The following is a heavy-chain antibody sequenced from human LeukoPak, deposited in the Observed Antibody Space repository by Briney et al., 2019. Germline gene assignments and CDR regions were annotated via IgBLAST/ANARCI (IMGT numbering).Heavy chain of an antibody. V-gene: IGHV3-7*01. CDR2: IKQDGSEK. J-gene: IGHJ4*02. D-gene: IGHD2-15*01. CDR3: ATLSVVQRGRADDY. CDR1: GFTFSSYW. Sequence: PGGSLRLSCAASGFTFSSYWMSWVRQAPGKGLEWVANIKQDGSEKYYVDSVKGRFTISRDNAKNSLYLQMNSLRAEDTAVYYCATLSVVQRGRADDYWGQGTLVTVSS.